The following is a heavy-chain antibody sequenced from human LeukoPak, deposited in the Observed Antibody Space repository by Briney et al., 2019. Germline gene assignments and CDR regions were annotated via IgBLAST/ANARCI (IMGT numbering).Heavy chain of an antibody. J-gene: IGHJ4*02. D-gene: IGHD6-13*01. CDR2: ISSSGSTI. CDR1: GFTFSDYY. V-gene: IGHV3-11*04. Sequence: GGSLRPSCGASGFTFSDYYMSWIRQAPGKGLEWVSYISSSGSTIYYADSVKGRFTISRDNAKNSLYLQMNSLRAEDTAVYYCARRIAAAGLYFDYWGQGTLVTVSS. CDR3: ARRIAAAGLYFDY.